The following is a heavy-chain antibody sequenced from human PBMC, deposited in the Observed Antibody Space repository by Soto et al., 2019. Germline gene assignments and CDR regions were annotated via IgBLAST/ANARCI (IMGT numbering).Heavy chain of an antibody. Sequence: EVQLVESGGGLVKPGGSLRLSCAASGFTFSTSGMNWVRQAPGKGLEWVSYISSRSSYIYHAESVKGRFTISRDNAKNSLYLQMNSLRAEDTAVYYCANPGYCSGGSCYSDYWGQGTLVTVSS. J-gene: IGHJ4*02. V-gene: IGHV3-21*02. CDR1: GFTFSTSG. D-gene: IGHD2-15*01. CDR3: ANPGYCSGGSCYSDY. CDR2: ISSRSSYI.